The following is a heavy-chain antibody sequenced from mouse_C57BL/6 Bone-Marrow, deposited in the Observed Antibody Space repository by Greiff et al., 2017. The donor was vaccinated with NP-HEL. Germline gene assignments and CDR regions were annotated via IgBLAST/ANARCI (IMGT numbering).Heavy chain of an antibody. V-gene: IGHV5-9*01. CDR1: GFTFSSYT. CDR2: ISGGGGNT. Sequence: EVKLVESGGGLVKPGGSLKLSCAASGFTFSSYTMSWVRQTPEKRLEWVATISGGGGNTYYPDSVKGRFTISRDNAKNTLYLQMSILRSEDTALYYCARHEGNYPFAYWGQGTLVTVSA. D-gene: IGHD2-1*01. J-gene: IGHJ3*01. CDR3: ARHEGNYPFAY.